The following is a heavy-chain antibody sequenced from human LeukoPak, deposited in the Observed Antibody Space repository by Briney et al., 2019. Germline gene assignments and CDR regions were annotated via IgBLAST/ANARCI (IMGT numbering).Heavy chain of an antibody. CDR2: FDPEDGET. CDR1: GYTLTELS. V-gene: IGHV1-24*01. CDR3: ARGSTRGIVGAKPDAFDI. J-gene: IGHJ3*02. D-gene: IGHD1-26*01. Sequence: ASVKVSCKVSGYTLTELSMHWVRQAPGKGLEWMGGFDPEDGETIYAQKFQGRATMTEDTSTDTAYMELRSLRSDDTAVYYCARGSTRGIVGAKPDAFDIWGQGTMVTVSS.